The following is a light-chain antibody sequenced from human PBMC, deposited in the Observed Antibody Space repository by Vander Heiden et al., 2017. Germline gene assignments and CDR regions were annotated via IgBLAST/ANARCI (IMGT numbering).Light chain of an antibody. CDR1: SSDVGGYKY. V-gene: IGLV2-14*01. Sequence: HYALPQPASVFLSPGQSVTISCTGTSSDVGGYKYVAWYQQHPGKAPKLMIYDVSSRPSGVSNRFSGSKSGNTASLTISGLQAEDEADYYCSSYTSSSTLPFGGGTKLTVL. CDR2: DVS. J-gene: IGLJ2*01. CDR3: SSYTSSSTLP.